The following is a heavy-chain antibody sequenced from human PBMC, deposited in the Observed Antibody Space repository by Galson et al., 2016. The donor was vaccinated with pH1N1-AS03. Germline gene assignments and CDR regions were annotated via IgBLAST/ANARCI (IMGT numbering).Heavy chain of an antibody. J-gene: IGHJ4*02. V-gene: IGHV5-51*01. CDR3: AIRVDFLSGLPYYFDY. CDR2: IYPGDSGT. CDR1: GYRFTSYW. Sequence: QSGAEVKKPGESLKISCKGSGYRFTSYWIGWVRQMPGKGLEWMGVIYPGDSGTRYSPSFQGQVTISVDKSISTAYLQWSSLKSSDTAMYYCAIRVDFLSGLPYYFDYWGQVTLVTVSS. D-gene: IGHD3-3*01.